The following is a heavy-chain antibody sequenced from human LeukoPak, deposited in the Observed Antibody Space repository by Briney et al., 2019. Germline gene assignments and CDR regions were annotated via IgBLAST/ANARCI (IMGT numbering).Heavy chain of an antibody. Sequence: SETLSLTCTVSDGSISSSSYYLGWIRQPPGKGLEWIGSIYYSGSTYYNPSLKSRITISVDTSKNQFSLKLSSVTAAGTAVYYCARRTYSGAFDIWGQGTMVTISS. J-gene: IGHJ3*02. CDR1: DGSISSSSYY. CDR3: ARRTYSGAFDI. V-gene: IGHV4-39*01. D-gene: IGHD3-10*01. CDR2: IYYSGST.